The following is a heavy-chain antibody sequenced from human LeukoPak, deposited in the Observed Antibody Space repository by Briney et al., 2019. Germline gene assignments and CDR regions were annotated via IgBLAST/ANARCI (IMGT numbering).Heavy chain of an antibody. V-gene: IGHV4-30-2*01. J-gene: IGHJ4*02. Sequence: KTSQTLSLTCAVSGGSISSGGYSWSWIRQPPGKGLEWIGYIYHSGSTYYNPSLKSRVTISVDRSKNQFSLKLSSVTAADTAVYYCARRDGYNYGYWGQGTLVTVSS. CDR3: ARRDGYNYGY. D-gene: IGHD5-12*01. CDR1: GGSISSGGYS. CDR2: IYHSGST.